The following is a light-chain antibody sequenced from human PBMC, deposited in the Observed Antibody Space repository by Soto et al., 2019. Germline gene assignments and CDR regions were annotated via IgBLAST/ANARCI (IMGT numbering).Light chain of an antibody. V-gene: IGKV4-1*01. CDR1: LSVLYSSNNKNY. J-gene: IGKJ2*01. Sequence: DIVMTQSPGSLAVSLGERATINCKSSLSVLYSSNNKNYLAWYQQRPGQPPKLLIYWASTRESGVPDRFSGSGSGTDLTLTITSLQAEDVAVYYCQQYESTPPTFGQGTKLEIK. CDR3: QQYESTPPT. CDR2: WAS.